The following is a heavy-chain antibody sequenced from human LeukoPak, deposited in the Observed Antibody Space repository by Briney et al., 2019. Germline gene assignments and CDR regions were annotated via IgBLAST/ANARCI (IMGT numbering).Heavy chain of an antibody. CDR3: AKTITYYYDSSEIDAFDI. D-gene: IGHD3-22*01. J-gene: IGHJ3*02. V-gene: IGHV4-39*01. CDR1: GGSISSSSYY. CDR2: IYYTGST. Sequence: SETLSLTCTVSGGSISSSSYYWGWIRQPPGKGLKWIGGIYYTGSTYYNPSLKSRVTISVDTSKNQFSLKLSSVTAADTGVYYCAKTITYYYDSSEIDAFDIWGQGTMVTVSS.